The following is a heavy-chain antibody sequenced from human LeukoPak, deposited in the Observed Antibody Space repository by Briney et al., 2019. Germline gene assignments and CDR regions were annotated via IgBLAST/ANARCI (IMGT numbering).Heavy chain of an antibody. Sequence: GASVTVSCKASGYTFTSYGISWVRQAPGQGLEWMGWISAYNGNTNYAQKLQGRVTITTDTSTSTAYMELRSLRSDDTAVYYCARDNVREWELHHLDYWGQGTLVTVSS. V-gene: IGHV1-18*01. J-gene: IGHJ4*02. D-gene: IGHD1-26*01. CDR3: ARDNVREWELHHLDY. CDR2: ISAYNGNT. CDR1: GYTFTSYG.